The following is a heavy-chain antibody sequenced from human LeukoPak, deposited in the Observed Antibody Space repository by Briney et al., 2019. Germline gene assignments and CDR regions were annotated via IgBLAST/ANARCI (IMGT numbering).Heavy chain of an antibody. Sequence: GGSLRLSCAASGFTFDDYAMHWVRQAPGKGLEWVSGISWNSGSIGYADSVKGRFTISRDNAKNSLYLQMNSLRAEDTALYYCAKGVYYYDSSGYRNWGQGTLVTVSS. CDR3: AKGVYYYDSSGYRN. V-gene: IGHV3-9*01. J-gene: IGHJ4*02. CDR2: ISWNSGSI. CDR1: GFTFDDYA. D-gene: IGHD3-22*01.